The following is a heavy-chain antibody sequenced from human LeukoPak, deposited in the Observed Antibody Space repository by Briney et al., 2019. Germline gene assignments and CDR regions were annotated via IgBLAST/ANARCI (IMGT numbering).Heavy chain of an antibody. CDR1: GGSISSYY. CDR3: ARGHCSSTSCKDYYFYGMDV. V-gene: IGHV4-59*01. CDR2: IYSSGST. Sequence: MTSETLSLTCTVSGGSISSYYWSWIRQPPGKGLEWIGYIYSSGSTNYNPPLKSRVTMSVDTSKNQFSLKLSSVTAADTAVYYCARGHCSSTSCKDYYFYGMDVWGQGTTVTVSS. J-gene: IGHJ6*02. D-gene: IGHD2-2*01.